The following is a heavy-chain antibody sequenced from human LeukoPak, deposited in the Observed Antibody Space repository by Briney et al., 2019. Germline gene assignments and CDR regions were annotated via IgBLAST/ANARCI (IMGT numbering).Heavy chain of an antibody. CDR2: ISSSGSTI. CDR1: GFTFSSYE. D-gene: IGHD1-26*01. V-gene: IGHV3-48*03. CDR3: AREYIVGARGSDAFDI. J-gene: IGHJ3*02. Sequence: PGGSLRLSCAASGFTFSSYEMNWVRQAPGKGLEWVSYISSSGSTIYYADSVKGRFTISRDNAKDSLYLQMNSLRAEDTALYYCAREYIVGARGSDAFDIWGQGTMVTVSS.